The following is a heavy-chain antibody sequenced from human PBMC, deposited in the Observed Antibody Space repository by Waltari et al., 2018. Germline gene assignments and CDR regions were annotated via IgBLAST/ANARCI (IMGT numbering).Heavy chain of an antibody. J-gene: IGHJ4*02. CDR2: IYPGDSDT. Sequence: EVQLVQSGAEVKKPGESLKISCKGSGYSFTSYWIGRVPQMPGKGLEWMGIIYPGDSDTRYSPSFQGQVTISADKSISTAYLQWSSLKASDTAMYYCARMEESSAYWGGFDYWGQGTLVTVSS. V-gene: IGHV5-51*01. D-gene: IGHD3-16*01. CDR3: ARMEESSAYWGGFDY. CDR1: GYSFTSYW.